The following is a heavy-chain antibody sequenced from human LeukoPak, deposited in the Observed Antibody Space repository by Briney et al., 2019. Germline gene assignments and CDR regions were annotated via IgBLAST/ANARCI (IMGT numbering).Heavy chain of an antibody. D-gene: IGHD3-16*01. Sequence: SETLSLTCTVSAGSISSSSYYWGWIRQPPGKGLEWIGSIFYSGSTHYNPSLKSRVTISVDTSKNQFSLKLSSVTAADTAVYYCARAPHGVWVPRGEYNWFDPWGQGTLVTVSS. J-gene: IGHJ5*02. CDR1: AGSISSSSYY. CDR3: ARAPHGVWVPRGEYNWFDP. V-gene: IGHV4-39*07. CDR2: IFYSGST.